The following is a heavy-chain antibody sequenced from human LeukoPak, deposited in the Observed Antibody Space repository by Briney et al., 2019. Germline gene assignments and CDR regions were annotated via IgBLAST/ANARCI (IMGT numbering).Heavy chain of an antibody. J-gene: IGHJ4*02. CDR2: IYYSGST. D-gene: IGHD1-20*01. V-gene: IGHV4-39*01. CDR1: GGSISSSSYY. CDR3: ARHPRYNWNPFDY. Sequence: SETLSLTCTVSGGSISSSSYYWGWIRQPPGTGLEWIGSIYYSGSTYYNPSLKSRVTISVDTSKNQFSLKLSSVTAADTAVYYCARHPRYNWNPFDYWGQGTLVTVSS.